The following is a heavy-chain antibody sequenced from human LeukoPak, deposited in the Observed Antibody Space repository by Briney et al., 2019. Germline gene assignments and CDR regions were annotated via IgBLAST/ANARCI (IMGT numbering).Heavy chain of an antibody. CDR2: ISGSGRTT. D-gene: IGHD3-22*01. Sequence: AGGSLRLSCAASEFIFNNFAMTWVRQAPGKGLEWVSSISGSGRTTYYADSVKGRFTTSRDNSKNTLFLQMSSLRADDTAIYYCAKGKKLYDSNDYYFFAPLEYWGQGALVTVSS. J-gene: IGHJ4*02. V-gene: IGHV3-23*01. CDR3: AKGKKLYDSNDYYFFAPLEY. CDR1: EFIFNNFA.